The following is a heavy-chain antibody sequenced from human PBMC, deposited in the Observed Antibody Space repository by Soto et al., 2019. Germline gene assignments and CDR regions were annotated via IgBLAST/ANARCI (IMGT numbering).Heavy chain of an antibody. CDR3: ARDSGYSSAYWEHYFDY. V-gene: IGHV3-53*01. J-gene: IGHJ4*02. CDR2: ISSGGDP. D-gene: IGHD3-16*01. CDR1: GFSISDKF. Sequence: GSLRLSCAPSGFSISDKFMSWVRQAPGKGLEWISVISSGGDPSYADSVKGRFTISRDITKNTLFLQMTSLRADDTAVYFCARDSGYSSAYWEHYFDYWGQGTLVPVSS.